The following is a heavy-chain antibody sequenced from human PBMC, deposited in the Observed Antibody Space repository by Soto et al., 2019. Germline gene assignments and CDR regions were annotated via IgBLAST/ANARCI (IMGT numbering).Heavy chain of an antibody. V-gene: IGHV4-59*08. Sequence: SETLSLTCTVSGGSISSYYWSWVRQPPGKGLEWIGYIYYSGSTNYNPSLKSRVTISVDTSKNQFSLKLSSVTAADTAVYYCAYDSSGYRYYFDYWGQGTLVTVS. CDR1: GGSISSYY. D-gene: IGHD3-22*01. J-gene: IGHJ4*02. CDR2: IYYSGST. CDR3: AYDSSGYRYYFDY.